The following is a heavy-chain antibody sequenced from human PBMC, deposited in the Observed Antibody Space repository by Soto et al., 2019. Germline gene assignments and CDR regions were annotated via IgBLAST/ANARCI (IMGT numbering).Heavy chain of an antibody. Sequence: QNTLKESGPTLVKPTQTLTLTCTLSGFSLNTGAVGVGWIAQPPGKAPEWLALIYWDDDKRYSPSLKTRLTITKDTSKNQVVLMMTNMDPVDTGTYYCVHRRQGQIDYWGQGTLVTVSS. CDR2: IYWDDDK. CDR1: GFSLNTGAVG. V-gene: IGHV2-5*02. J-gene: IGHJ4*02. CDR3: VHRRQGQIDY.